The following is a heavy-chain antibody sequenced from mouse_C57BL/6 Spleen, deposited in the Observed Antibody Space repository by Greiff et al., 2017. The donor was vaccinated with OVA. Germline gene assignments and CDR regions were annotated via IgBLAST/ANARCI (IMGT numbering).Heavy chain of an antibody. D-gene: IGHD2-3*01. CDR2: ISSGGSYT. J-gene: IGHJ2*01. Sequence: EVKLVESGGDLVKPGGSLKLSCAASGFTFSSYGMSWVRQTPDKRLEWVATISSGGSYTYYPDSVKGRFTFSRDNAKNTLYLQRSSLKSEDTAMYYCARRVYDGYYFFDYWGQGTTLTVSS. CDR1: GFTFSSYG. V-gene: IGHV5-6*02. CDR3: ARRVYDGYYFFDY.